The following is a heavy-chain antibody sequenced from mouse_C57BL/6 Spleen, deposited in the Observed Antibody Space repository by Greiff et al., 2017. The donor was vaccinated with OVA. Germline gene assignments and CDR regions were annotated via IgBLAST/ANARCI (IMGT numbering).Heavy chain of an antibody. J-gene: IGHJ2*01. CDR2: IYPGSGST. V-gene: IGHV1-55*01. CDR1: GYTFTSYW. Sequence: VQLQQPGAELVKPGASVKMSCKASGYTFTSYWITWVKQRPGQGLEWIGDIYPGSGSTNYNEKFKSKDTLTVDTSSSTAYMQLSSLTSDDSAVYYFARSDGSIDYWGQGTTLTVSS. D-gene: IGHD1-1*01. CDR3: ARSDGSIDY.